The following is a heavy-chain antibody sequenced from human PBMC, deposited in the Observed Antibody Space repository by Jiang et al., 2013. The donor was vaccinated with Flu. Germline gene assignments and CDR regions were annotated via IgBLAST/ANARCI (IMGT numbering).Heavy chain of an antibody. CDR2: ISGSGGST. J-gene: IGHJ4*02. CDR3: AKDLITFGGATHTSFDY. Sequence: QLVEVWGRRWYSLGGPVRLSCAASGFTFSSYAMSWVRQAPGKGLEWVSAISGSGGSTYYADSVKGRFTISRDNSKNTLYLQMNSLRAEDTAVYYCAKDLITFGGATHTSFDYWGQGTLVTVSS. D-gene: IGHD3-16*01. CDR1: GFTFSSYA. V-gene: IGHV3-23*04.